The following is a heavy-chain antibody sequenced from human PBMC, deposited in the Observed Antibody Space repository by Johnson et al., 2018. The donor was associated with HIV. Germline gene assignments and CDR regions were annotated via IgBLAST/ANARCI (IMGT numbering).Heavy chain of an antibody. CDR2: ISYDGTNK. CDR3: ARTERSTFGGVIVLGGAFDI. J-gene: IGHJ3*02. Sequence: QVQLVETGGGLIQPGGSLRLSCAASGFTVSSNYMSWVRQAPGKGLEWVALISYDGTNKNYADSVKGRFTISRDNSKNTLYLQMNSLRAEDTAGYYCARTERSTFGGVIVLGGAFDIWGQGTMVTVSS. D-gene: IGHD3-16*02. CDR1: GFTVSSNY. V-gene: IGHV3-30*14.